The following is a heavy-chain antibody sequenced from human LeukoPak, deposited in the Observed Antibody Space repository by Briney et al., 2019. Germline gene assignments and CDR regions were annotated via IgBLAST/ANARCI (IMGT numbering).Heavy chain of an antibody. Sequence: GASVKVSCKASGYTFTNYAMSWVRQAPGQGLEWMGWINTNTGNPTYAQGFTGRFVFSLDTSVSTAYVQISSLKAEDTAVYYCARGNLGEPFDIWGQGTMVTVSS. V-gene: IGHV7-4-1*02. J-gene: IGHJ3*02. CDR2: INTNTGNP. D-gene: IGHD3-16*01. CDR1: GYTFTNYA. CDR3: ARGNLGEPFDI.